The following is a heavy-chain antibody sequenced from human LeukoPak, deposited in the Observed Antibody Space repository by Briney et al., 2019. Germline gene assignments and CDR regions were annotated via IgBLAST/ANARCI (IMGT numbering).Heavy chain of an antibody. CDR3: ARGRPYYDFWSGYYYFDY. D-gene: IGHD3-3*01. CDR2: MNPNSGNT. Sequence: ASVKVSCKASGYTFTSYDINWVRQAPGQGLEWMGWMNPNSGNTGYAQKFQGRVTMTRNTSISTAYMELSSLRSEDMAVYYCARGRPYYDFWSGYYYFDYWGQGTLVTVSS. V-gene: IGHV1-8*01. J-gene: IGHJ4*02. CDR1: GYTFTSYD.